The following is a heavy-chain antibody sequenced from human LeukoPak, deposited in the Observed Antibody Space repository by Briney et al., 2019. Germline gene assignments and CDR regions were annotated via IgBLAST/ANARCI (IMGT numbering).Heavy chain of an antibody. J-gene: IGHJ4*02. Sequence: PSETLSLTCTDSGGSISTYSWGWIRQPPGKGLEWIGTIYYSGRAYYSSSLKSRVTISVDTSRNQFSLKLHSVTAADTATYYCASTKLGFSSAWDWGQGILITVSS. D-gene: IGHD6-19*01. V-gene: IGHV4-59*04. CDR1: GGSISTYS. CDR3: ASTKLGFSSAWD. CDR2: IYYSGRA.